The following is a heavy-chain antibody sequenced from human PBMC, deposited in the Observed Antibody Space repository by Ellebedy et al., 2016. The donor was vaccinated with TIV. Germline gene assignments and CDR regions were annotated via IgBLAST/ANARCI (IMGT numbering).Heavy chain of an antibody. Sequence: GESLKISXAASGFTFSSYSVNWVRQAPGKGLEWVSSISSSSSYIYYADSVKGRFTISRDNAKNSLYLQMNSLRAEDTAVYYCARSNGMDVWGQGTTVTVSS. V-gene: IGHV3-21*01. CDR2: ISSSSSYI. CDR3: ARSNGMDV. J-gene: IGHJ6*02. CDR1: GFTFSSYS.